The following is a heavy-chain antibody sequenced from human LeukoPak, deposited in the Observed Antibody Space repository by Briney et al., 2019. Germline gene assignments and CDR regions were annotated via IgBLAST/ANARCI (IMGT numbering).Heavy chain of an antibody. CDR1: GGTFSSYA. Sequence: ASVKVSCKASGGTFSSYAINWVRQATGQGLEWMGWMNPNSGNTGYAQKFQGRVTMTRNTSISTAYMELSSLRSEDTAVYYCARYFDYYGMDVWGQGTTVTVSS. D-gene: IGHD2/OR15-2a*01. CDR2: MNPNSGNT. CDR3: ARYFDYYGMDV. V-gene: IGHV1-8*02. J-gene: IGHJ6*02.